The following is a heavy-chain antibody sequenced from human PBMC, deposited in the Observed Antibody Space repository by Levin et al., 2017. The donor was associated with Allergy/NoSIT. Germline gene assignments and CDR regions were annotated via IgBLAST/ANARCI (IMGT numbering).Heavy chain of an antibody. D-gene: IGHD6-13*01. Sequence: GESLKISCKASGYTFTGYYVHWVRQAPGQGLQWMGRISPNSGDTNYAQNFQGRLTMTSDTSFTTAYMELSSLRSDDTAIYYCARGTYSTPFDYWGQGTLVTVSS. CDR1: GYTFTGYY. V-gene: IGHV1-2*06. CDR2: ISPNSGDT. CDR3: ARGTYSTPFDY. J-gene: IGHJ4*02.